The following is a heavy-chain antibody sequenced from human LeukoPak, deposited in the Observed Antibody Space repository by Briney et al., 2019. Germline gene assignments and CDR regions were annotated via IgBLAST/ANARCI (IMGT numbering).Heavy chain of an antibody. D-gene: IGHD2-8*02. Sequence: GRSLRLSCAASGFTFDDYAMHWVRQAPGKGLEWVSGISWNSGSIGYADSVKGRFTISRDNAKNSLYLQMNSLRAEDMALYYCARDEFVASDFTGAFDIWGQGTMVTVSS. CDR1: GFTFDDYA. V-gene: IGHV3-9*03. CDR3: ARDEFVASDFTGAFDI. J-gene: IGHJ3*02. CDR2: ISWNSGSI.